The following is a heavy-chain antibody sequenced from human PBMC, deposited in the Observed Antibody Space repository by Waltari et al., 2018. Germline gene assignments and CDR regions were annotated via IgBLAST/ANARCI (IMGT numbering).Heavy chain of an antibody. Sequence: QLQLQESGPGLVKPSETLSLTCTVSGGSISSSSYSWGWIRQPPGKGLEWIGSIYYSGSTYYNPSLKSRVTISVDTSKNQFSLKLSSVTAADTAVYYCARNIAAGTGIGYWGHGTLVTVSS. J-gene: IGHJ4*01. V-gene: IGHV4-39*01. D-gene: IGHD6-13*01. CDR3: ARNIAAGTGIGY. CDR1: GGSISSSSYS. CDR2: IYYSGST.